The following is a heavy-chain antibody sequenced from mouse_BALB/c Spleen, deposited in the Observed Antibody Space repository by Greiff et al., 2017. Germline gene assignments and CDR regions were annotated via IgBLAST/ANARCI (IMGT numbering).Heavy chain of an antibody. CDR3: ARLITTVVATGAMDY. Sequence: DVQLQESGGDLVKPGGSLKLSCAASGFTFSSYGMSWVRQTPDKRLEWVATISSGGSYTYYPDSVKGRFTISRDNAKNTLYLQMSSLKSEDTAMYYCARLITTVVATGAMDYWGQGTSVTVSS. CDR1: GFTFSSYG. D-gene: IGHD1-1*01. CDR2: ISSGGSYT. J-gene: IGHJ4*01. V-gene: IGHV5-6*01.